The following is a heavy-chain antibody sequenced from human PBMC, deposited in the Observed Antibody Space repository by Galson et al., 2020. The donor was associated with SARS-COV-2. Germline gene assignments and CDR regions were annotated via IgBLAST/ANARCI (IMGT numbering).Heavy chain of an antibody. Sequence: SETLSLTCTVSGGSITSSSYYWGWIRQPPGKGLEWTGSIYYSGSTYYNPSLKSRVTISVDTSKHQFSLKLSSVTAADTAVYYCARTTIFGVVDRFDYWGQGTLVTVSS. V-gene: IGHV4-39*01. J-gene: IGHJ4*02. CDR3: ARTTIFGVVDRFDY. D-gene: IGHD3-3*01. CDR2: IYYSGST. CDR1: GGSITSSSYY.